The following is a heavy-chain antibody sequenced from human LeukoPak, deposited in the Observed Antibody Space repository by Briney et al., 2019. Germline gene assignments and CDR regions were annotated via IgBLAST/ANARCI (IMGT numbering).Heavy chain of an antibody. CDR1: GFTFSSYA. V-gene: IGHV3-23*01. CDR2: ISGSGGST. Sequence: SGGSLRLSCAASGFTFSSYAMSWVRQAPGKGLEWVSAISGSGGSTYYADSVKGRFTISRDNSKNTLYLQMNSLRVEDTAVYYCTTSWPKVREGDQWGQGTLVTVS. CDR3: TTSWPKVREGDQ. J-gene: IGHJ4*02. D-gene: IGHD3-10*01.